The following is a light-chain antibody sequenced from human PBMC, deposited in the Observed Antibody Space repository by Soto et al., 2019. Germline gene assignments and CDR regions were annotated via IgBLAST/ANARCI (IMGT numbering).Light chain of an antibody. CDR2: GVS. J-gene: IGKJ1*01. Sequence: EIVLTQYPGTLSLSPGERATLYCRSSQTVNANFLAWYQQKPGQAPRLLIYGVSNRAPGIPDRFSGSGSGTDITLTISRLEPEDFAVYYCHQSGDSPTFGQGTKVDIK. CDR1: QTVNANF. V-gene: IGKV3-20*01. CDR3: HQSGDSPT.